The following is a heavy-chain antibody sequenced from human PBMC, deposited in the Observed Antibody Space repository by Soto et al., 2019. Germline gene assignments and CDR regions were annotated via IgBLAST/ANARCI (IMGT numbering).Heavy chain of an antibody. CDR3: ARGGIAVAGYYYYGMDV. Sequence: EVQLVESGGGLVQPGGSLRLSCAASGFTFSSYWMHWVRQAPGKGLVWVSRINSDGSSTSYADSVKGRFTISRDNAKNTLYLQMNGLRAEDTAVYYCARGGIAVAGYYYYGMDVWGQGTTVTVSS. J-gene: IGHJ6*02. CDR1: GFTFSSYW. CDR2: INSDGSST. D-gene: IGHD6-19*01. V-gene: IGHV3-74*01.